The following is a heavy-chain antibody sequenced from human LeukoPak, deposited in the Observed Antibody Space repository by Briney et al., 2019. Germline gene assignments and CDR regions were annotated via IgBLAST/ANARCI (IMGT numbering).Heavy chain of an antibody. CDR2: IYHSGST. V-gene: IGHV4-4*02. J-gene: IGHJ6*02. Sequence: SETLSLTCAVSGGSISSSNWWSWVRQPPGKGLEWIWEIYHSGSTNYNPSLKSRVTISVDTSKNQFSLKLSSVTAADTAVYYCARDRGLAVAAYYYYYGMDVWGQGTTVTVSS. CDR3: ARDRGLAVAAYYYYYGMDV. D-gene: IGHD6-19*01. CDR1: GGSISSSNW.